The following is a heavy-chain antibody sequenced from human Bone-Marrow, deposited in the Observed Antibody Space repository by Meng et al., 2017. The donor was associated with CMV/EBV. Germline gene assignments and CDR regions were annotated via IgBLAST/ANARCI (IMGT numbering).Heavy chain of an antibody. J-gene: IGHJ4*02. CDR1: GGSIRRINW. CDR2: IYHSGST. CDR3: ARVNRARGSYYLDY. D-gene: IGHD1-26*01. Sequence: SGGSIRRINWWSWFRQPPGKGLEWRGEIYHSGSTKYNPSLKSRVTISVDKSKNQFSLKLSSVTAADTAVYYCARVNRARGSYYLDYWGQGTLVTVSS. V-gene: IGHV4-4*02.